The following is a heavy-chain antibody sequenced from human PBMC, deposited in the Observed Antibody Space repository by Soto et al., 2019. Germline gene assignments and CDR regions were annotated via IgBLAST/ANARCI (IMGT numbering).Heavy chain of an antibody. V-gene: IGHV1-18*01. CDR3: ARDKGWEPTDY. Sequence: ASVKVSCKASGYTFTSYGISWVRQAPGQGLEWMGWISAYNGNTNYAQKLQGRVTMTTDTSTSTAYVELRSLRSDDTAVYYCARDKGWEPTDYWGQGTLVTVSS. J-gene: IGHJ4*02. D-gene: IGHD1-26*01. CDR2: ISAYNGNT. CDR1: GYTFTSYG.